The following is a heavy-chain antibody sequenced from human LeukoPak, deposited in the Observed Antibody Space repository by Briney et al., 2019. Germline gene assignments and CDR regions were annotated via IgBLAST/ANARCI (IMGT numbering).Heavy chain of an antibody. CDR3: ARAEGLFALLDY. D-gene: IGHD3-3*01. V-gene: IGHV1-2*02. J-gene: IGHJ4*02. CDR2: INPNSGGT. Sequence: ASVKVSCKASGYTFTGYYMHWVRQAPGQGLEWMGWINPNSGGTNYAQKFQSRVTMTRDTSISTAYMELSRLRSDDTAVYYCARAEGLFALLDYWGQGTLVTVSS. CDR1: GYTFTGYY.